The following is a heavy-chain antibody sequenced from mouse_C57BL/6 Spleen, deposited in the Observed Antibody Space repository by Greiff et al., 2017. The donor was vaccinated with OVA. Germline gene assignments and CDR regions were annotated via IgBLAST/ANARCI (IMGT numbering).Heavy chain of an antibody. Sequence: EVHLVESEGGLVQPGSSMKLSCTASGFTFSDYYMAWVRQVPEKGLEWVANINYDGSSTYYLDSLKSRFIISRDNAKNILYLQMSSLKSEDTATYYCARGGYYGYDAYAMDYWGQGTSVTVSS. V-gene: IGHV5-16*01. CDR2: INYDGSST. CDR3: ARGGYYGYDAYAMDY. J-gene: IGHJ4*01. CDR1: GFTFSDYY. D-gene: IGHD2-2*01.